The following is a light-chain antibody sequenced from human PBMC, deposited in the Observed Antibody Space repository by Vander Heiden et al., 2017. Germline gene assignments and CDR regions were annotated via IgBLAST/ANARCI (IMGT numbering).Light chain of an antibody. V-gene: IGKV1-9*01. CDR1: QDISSY. J-gene: IGKJ5*01. Sequence: DIQLTQSPSFLSASVGDSVTITCRASQDISSYLVWYQQKPGKAPKVLIYDACTQQSGVPSRFSGSGSGTELTLTNSSLQPEDLATYFFQQLNTSPPATFGQGTRLEIK. CDR2: DAC. CDR3: QQLNTSPPAT.